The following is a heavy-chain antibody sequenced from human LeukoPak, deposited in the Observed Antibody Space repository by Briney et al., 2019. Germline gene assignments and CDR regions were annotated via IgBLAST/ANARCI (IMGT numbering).Heavy chain of an antibody. CDR3: ASPMYYYDSSGTAEYFQH. Sequence: ASVKVSCKASGYTFTDYYIHWVRQAPGQGLEWVGWINPNSGGTKFAQKFQGRVTMTRDTSISTAYLELNRLRSDDTAVYYCASPMYYYDSSGTAEYFQHWGQGTLVTVSS. D-gene: IGHD3-22*01. J-gene: IGHJ1*01. CDR1: GYTFTDYY. CDR2: INPNSGGT. V-gene: IGHV1-2*02.